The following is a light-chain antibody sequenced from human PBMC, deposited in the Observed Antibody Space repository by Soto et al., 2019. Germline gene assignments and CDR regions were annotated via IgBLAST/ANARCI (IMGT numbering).Light chain of an antibody. CDR2: AAS. Sequence: DIQMTQSPSSVSASVGDRVTITCRASQGISSWLAWYQQKPGKAPNLLIYAASNLQSGVPSRFSGSGSGTDFHLTIRRLQPEDFGIFFCQQFNNIPFPFRPGTKVEIK. CDR1: QGISSW. CDR3: QQFNNIPFP. J-gene: IGKJ3*01. V-gene: IGKV1-12*01.